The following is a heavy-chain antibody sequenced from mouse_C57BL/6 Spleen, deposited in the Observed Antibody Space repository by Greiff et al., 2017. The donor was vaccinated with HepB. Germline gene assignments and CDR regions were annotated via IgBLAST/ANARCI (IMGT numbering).Heavy chain of an antibody. D-gene: IGHD1-1*01. J-gene: IGHJ2*01. Sequence: VQLKESGPELVKPGASVKISCKASGYSFTSYYIHWVKQRPGQGLEWIGWIYPGSGNTKYNEKFKGKATLTADTSSSTAYMQLSSLTSEDSAVYYCARSLLDYFDYWGQGTTLTVSS. CDR3: ARSLLDYFDY. CDR1: GYSFTSYY. CDR2: IYPGSGNT. V-gene: IGHV1-66*01.